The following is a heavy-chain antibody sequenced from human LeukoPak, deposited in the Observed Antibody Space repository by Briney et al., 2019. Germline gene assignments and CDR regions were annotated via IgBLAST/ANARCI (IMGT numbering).Heavy chain of an antibody. CDR3: AKGSAQWELYDY. D-gene: IGHD4-23*01. V-gene: IGHV3-23*01. Sequence: GGSLRLSCAASGFTFNSYAMSWVRQAPGKGLEWVSAIVSDTVTFYTDSVKGRFTISRDNSKNTLYLQMNGLRAEDTAIYYCAKGSAQWELYDYWGQGTLVTVSS. CDR2: IVSDTVT. J-gene: IGHJ4*02. CDR1: GFTFNSYA.